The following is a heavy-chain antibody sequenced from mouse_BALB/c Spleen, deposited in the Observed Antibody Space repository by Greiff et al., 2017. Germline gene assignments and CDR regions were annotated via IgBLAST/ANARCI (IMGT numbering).Heavy chain of an antibody. Sequence: QVHVKQSGPGLVAPSQSLSITCTVSGFSLTSYGVHWVRQPPGKGLEWLGVIWAGGSTNYNSALMSRLSISKDNSKSQVFLKMNSLQTDDTSMYYCAREGRVRGFAYWGQGTLVTVSA. D-gene: IGHD2-14*01. CDR1: GFSLTSYG. J-gene: IGHJ3*01. CDR2: IWAGGST. CDR3: AREGRVRGFAY. V-gene: IGHV2-9*02.